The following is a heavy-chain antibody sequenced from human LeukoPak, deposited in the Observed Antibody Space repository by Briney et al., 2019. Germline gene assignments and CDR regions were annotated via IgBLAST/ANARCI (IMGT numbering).Heavy chain of an antibody. V-gene: IGHV1-46*01. Sequence: VASVKVSCKASGYTFTSYHMHWVRQAPRQGLEWMGIMNPSGGSTRYAQKFQGRVTMTRDTSTSTVYMELSSLRSEDTAVYYCARSVYTRIAVIEGATNWFDPWGQGTLVTVSS. CDR2: MNPSGGST. D-gene: IGHD6-19*01. CDR3: ARSVYTRIAVIEGATNWFDP. CDR1: GYTFTSYH. J-gene: IGHJ5*02.